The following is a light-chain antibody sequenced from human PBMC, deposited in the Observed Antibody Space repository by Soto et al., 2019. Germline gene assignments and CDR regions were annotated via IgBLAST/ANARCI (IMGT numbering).Light chain of an antibody. CDR3: QQRSNWQIT. V-gene: IGKV3D-20*02. CDR1: QSVSNNY. CDR2: DAS. Sequence: EIVLTQSPGTLSLSPGERATLSCRASQSVSNNYLAWYQQKPGQAPRLLIYDASNRATGIPDRVSGSGSGTDFTLTISSLEPEDFAVYYGQQRSNWQITFGQGTRLEIK. J-gene: IGKJ5*01.